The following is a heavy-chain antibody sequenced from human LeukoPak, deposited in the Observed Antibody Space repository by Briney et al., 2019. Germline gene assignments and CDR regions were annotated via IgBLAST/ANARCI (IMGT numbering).Heavy chain of an antibody. CDR1: GGSISSSSYY. V-gene: IGHV4-39*07. Sequence: SETLSLTCTVSGGSISSSSYYWGWIRQPPGKGLEWIGSIYYSGSTYYNPSLKSRVTISVDTSKNQFSLKLSSVTAADTAVYYCARTNWGSYYFDYWGQGTLVTVSS. J-gene: IGHJ4*02. D-gene: IGHD7-27*01. CDR2: IYYSGST. CDR3: ARTNWGSYYFDY.